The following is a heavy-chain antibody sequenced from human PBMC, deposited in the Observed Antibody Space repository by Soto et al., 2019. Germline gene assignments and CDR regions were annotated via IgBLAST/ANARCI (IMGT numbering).Heavy chain of an antibody. D-gene: IGHD2-15*01. CDR3: ARGHITEGDYSAGWYYFDA. CDR1: GESFSGYI. J-gene: IGHJ4*02. CDR2: INHSGSA. V-gene: IGHV4-34*01. Sequence: QVQLQQSGAGLLKPSETLSLTCAVYGESFSGYIWTWIRQTPGKGLQWIGQINHSGSATYNPSLKSQGPISAHTSNCQFSQELTSVTAADTAVYYCARGHITEGDYSAGWYYFDAWGQRTQVTVSS.